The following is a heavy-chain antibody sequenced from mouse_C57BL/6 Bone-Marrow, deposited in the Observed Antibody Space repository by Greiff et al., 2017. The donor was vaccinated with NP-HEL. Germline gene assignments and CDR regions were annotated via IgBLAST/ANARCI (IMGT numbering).Heavy chain of an antibody. CDR3: VRHGYSFDY. CDR2: IRSKSNNYAT. J-gene: IGHJ2*01. V-gene: IGHV10-1*01. Sequence: EVNLVESGGGLVQPKGSLKLSCAASGFSFNTYAMNWVRQAPGKGLEWVARIRSKSNNYATYYADSVKDRFTISRDDSESMLYLQMNNLKTEDTAMYYCVRHGYSFDYWGKGTTLTVSS. CDR1: GFSFNTYA.